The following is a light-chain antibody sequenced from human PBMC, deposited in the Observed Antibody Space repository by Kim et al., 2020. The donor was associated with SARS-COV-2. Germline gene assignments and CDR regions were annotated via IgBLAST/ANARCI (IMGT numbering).Light chain of an antibody. CDR2: EDK. V-gene: IGLV6-57*02. Sequence: GKTVTSYCTVSSGNITTNYVQWYQQRPGSAPTTVIYEDKQRPSGVPDRFSGSIDISSNSASLTISGLKTEDEADYFCQTWHVTNPLFGGGTQLTVL. J-gene: IGLJ3*02. CDR1: SGNITTNY. CDR3: QTWHVTNPL.